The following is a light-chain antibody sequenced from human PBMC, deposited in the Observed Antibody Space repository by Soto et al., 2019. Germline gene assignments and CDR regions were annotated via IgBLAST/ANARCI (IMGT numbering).Light chain of an antibody. CDR3: QQYGSSPLT. CDR1: QSVSSYY. J-gene: IGKJ3*01. CDR2: GAS. V-gene: IGKV3-20*01. Sequence: EIVLTQSPGTLSLSPGERATLSCRASQSVSSYYLAWYQQKPGQAPRLLIYGASSRATGIPDRFSGSGSGTDFTLTISRLEPEDFAVYYCQQYGSSPLTFGPGTKVDIK.